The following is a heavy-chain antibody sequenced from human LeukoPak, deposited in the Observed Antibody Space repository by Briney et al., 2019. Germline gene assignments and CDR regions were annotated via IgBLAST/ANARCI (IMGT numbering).Heavy chain of an antibody. CDR2: IYSGGST. D-gene: IGHD4-23*01. J-gene: IGHJ4*02. V-gene: IGHV3-53*01. CDR1: GFTFSSYW. Sequence: HSGGPLRLSCAASGFTFSSYWMHWVRQAPGKGLEWVSLIYSGGSTYYADSVKGRFTISRDNSKNTLYLQMNSLRAEDTAVYYCARRAGGYSHPYDYWGQGTLVTVSS. CDR3: ARRAGGYSHPYDY.